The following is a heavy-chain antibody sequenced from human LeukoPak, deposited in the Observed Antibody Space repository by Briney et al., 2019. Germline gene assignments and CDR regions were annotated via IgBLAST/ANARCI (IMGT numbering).Heavy chain of an antibody. D-gene: IGHD6-13*01. CDR1: GYTFTGYY. J-gene: IGHJ4*02. CDR3: ARGGIAAAGTGGY. Sequence: GASVKVSCKASGYTFTGYYMHWVRQAPGQGLEWMGWINPNSGGTNYAQKFQGRVTMTRDTSISTAYMELSRLRSDDTAVYCCARGGIAAAGTGGYWGQGTLVTVSS. CDR2: INPNSGGT. V-gene: IGHV1-2*02.